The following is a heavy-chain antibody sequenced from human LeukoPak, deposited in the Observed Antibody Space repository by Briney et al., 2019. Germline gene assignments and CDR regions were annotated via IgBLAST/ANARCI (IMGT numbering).Heavy chain of an antibody. CDR2: IYYSGST. D-gene: IGHD3-10*01. J-gene: IGHJ4*02. Sequence: PSETLSLTCTVSGGSISSSSYYWGWIRQPPGKGLEWIGSIYYSGSTYYNPSLKSRVTMSVDTSKNQFSLKLSSVTAADTAVYYCAREIYGSGSYYYWGQGTLVTVSS. V-gene: IGHV4-39*07. CDR3: AREIYGSGSYYY. CDR1: GGSISSSSYY.